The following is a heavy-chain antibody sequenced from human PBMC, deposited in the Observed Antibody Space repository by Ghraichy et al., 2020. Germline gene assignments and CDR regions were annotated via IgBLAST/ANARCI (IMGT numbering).Heavy chain of an antibody. CDR2: IYWDDDK. CDR3: AHMPYYRYYFDY. D-gene: IGHD3-22*01. J-gene: IGHJ4*02. CDR1: GFSLSTSGVG. V-gene: IGHV2-5*02. Sequence: SGPTLVKPTQTLTLTCTFSGFSLSTSGVGVGWIRQPPGKALEWLALIYWDDDKRYSPSLRSRLTITKDTSKNQVVLTMTNMDPVDTATYYCAHMPYYRYYFDYWGQGTLVTVSS.